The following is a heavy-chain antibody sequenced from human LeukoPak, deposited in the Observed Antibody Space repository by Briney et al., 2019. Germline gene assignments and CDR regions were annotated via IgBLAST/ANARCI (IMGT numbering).Heavy chain of an antibody. V-gene: IGHV3-23*01. CDR1: GFTFSSYA. Sequence: GGSLRLSCAASGFTFSSYAMSWVRQAPGKGLEWVSTISGSGDSTHYADSVKGRFTISRDNSKNTLYLQMNSLRAEDTAVFYCAKAHEGHLLPNWFFDLWGRGTLVTVSS. CDR2: ISGSGDST. CDR3: AKAHEGHLLPNWFFDL. J-gene: IGHJ2*01. D-gene: IGHD3-22*01.